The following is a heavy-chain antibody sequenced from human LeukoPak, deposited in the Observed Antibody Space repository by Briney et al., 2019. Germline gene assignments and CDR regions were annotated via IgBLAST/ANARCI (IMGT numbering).Heavy chain of an antibody. CDR3: ARAGPGAAGGVGFDS. V-gene: IGHV4-30-4*01. D-gene: IGHD6-13*01. CDR1: GGSISSGDYY. J-gene: IGHJ4*02. Sequence: SETLSLTCTVSGGSISSGDYYWSWIRQPPGKGLEWIGYIYYSGITYYNPSLKSRVTISVDTSKNQFSLKLSSVTAADTAGYYCARAGPGAAGGVGFDSWGQGTLVTVSS. CDR2: IYYSGIT.